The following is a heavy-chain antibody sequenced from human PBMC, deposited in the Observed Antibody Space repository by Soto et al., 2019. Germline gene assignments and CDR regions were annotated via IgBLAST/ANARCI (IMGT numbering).Heavy chain of an antibody. D-gene: IGHD5-18*01. Sequence: GGSLRLSCAASGFTFSDYYMSWIRQAPGKGLEWVSYISSSSYTNYADSVKGRFTISRDNAKNSLYLQMNSLRAEDTAVYYCARDTYVDTAMVIALGYYGMDVWGQGTTVTVSS. CDR2: ISSSSYT. CDR1: GFTFSDYY. V-gene: IGHV3-11*06. CDR3: ARDTYVDTAMVIALGYYGMDV. J-gene: IGHJ6*02.